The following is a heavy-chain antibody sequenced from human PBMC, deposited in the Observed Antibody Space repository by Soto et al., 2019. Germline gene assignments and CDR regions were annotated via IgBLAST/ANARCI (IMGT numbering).Heavy chain of an antibody. CDR1: GYTIIRYG. D-gene: IGHD3-16*01. CDR2: ISPYNDYT. CDR3: ARGGYYDNVWKKLNYYGLDV. J-gene: IGHJ6*02. V-gene: IGHV1-18*01. Sequence: QVQLVQSAAEVKKPGASVKVSCKASGYTIIRYGITWVRQAPGQGLEWVGWISPYNDYTEYAQKFHGRVTMTTDTSTKTVNMALRGLRSDDTAVYYCARGGYYDNVWKKLNYYGLDVWGQGTTVTVSS.